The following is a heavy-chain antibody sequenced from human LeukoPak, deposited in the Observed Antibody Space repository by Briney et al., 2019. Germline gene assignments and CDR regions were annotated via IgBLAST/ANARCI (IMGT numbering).Heavy chain of an antibody. CDR1: GYTFTSYY. D-gene: IGHD6-19*01. CDR3: ARDQGCSSGWCAYYYYGMDV. CDR2: INPSGGST. J-gene: IGHJ6*02. Sequence: GALVKVSCKASGYTFTSYYMHWVRQAPGQGLEWMGIINPSGGSTSYAQKFQGRVTMTRDASTSTVYMELSSLRSEDTAVYYCARDQGCSSGWCAYYYYGMDVWGQGTTVTVSS. V-gene: IGHV1-46*03.